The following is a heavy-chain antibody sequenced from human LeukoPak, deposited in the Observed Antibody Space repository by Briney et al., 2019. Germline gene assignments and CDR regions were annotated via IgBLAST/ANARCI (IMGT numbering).Heavy chain of an antibody. J-gene: IGHJ4*02. CDR1: GYTFTGYY. V-gene: IGHV1-46*01. CDR2: INPSGGST. D-gene: IGHD5-12*01. Sequence: ASVKVSCKASGYTFTGYYMHWVRQAPGQGLEWMGIINPSGGSTSYAQKFQGRVTMTRDMSTSTVYMELSSLRSEDTAVYYCAGGYSGYDSSSYWGQGTLVTVSS. CDR3: AGGYSGYDSSSY.